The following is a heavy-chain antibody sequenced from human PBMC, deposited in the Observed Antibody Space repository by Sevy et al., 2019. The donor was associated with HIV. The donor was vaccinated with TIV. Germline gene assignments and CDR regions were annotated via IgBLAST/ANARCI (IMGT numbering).Heavy chain of an antibody. CDR1: GFTFSSYD. J-gene: IGHJ6*02. CDR3: ARACYSISTRWVFCGMDV. CDR2: IVTAGDT. V-gene: IGHV3-13*01. Sequence: GGSLRLSCAASGFTFSSYDMHWVRQATGKGLEWVSAIVTAGDTYYPGSVKGRFTISRENAKNSLYLQMNSLRAGDTAVYYCARACYSISTRWVFCGMDVWGQGTTVTVSS. D-gene: IGHD4-4*01.